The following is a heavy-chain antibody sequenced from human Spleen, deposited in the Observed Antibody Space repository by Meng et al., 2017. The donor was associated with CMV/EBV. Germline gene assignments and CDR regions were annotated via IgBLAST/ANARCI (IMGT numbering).Heavy chain of an antibody. J-gene: IGHJ6*02. CDR2: NSGNSAAM. V-gene: IGHV3-9*01. CDR3: AKDMGPTLGYCSSMNCPEYGMDV. CDR1: AVTFSCHN. D-gene: IGHD2-2*01. Sequence: SLKISCAASAVTFSCHNMNWVRQAPGKGLEWVSSNSGNSAAMAYADFVKGRINISRDNAKNSLYLQMNSLRAEDTALYYCAKDMGPTLGYCSSMNCPEYGMDVWGQGTTVTVSS.